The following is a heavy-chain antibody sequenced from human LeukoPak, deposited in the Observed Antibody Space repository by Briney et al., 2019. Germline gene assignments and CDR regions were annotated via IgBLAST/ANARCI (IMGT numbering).Heavy chain of an antibody. D-gene: IGHD3-16*01. V-gene: IGHV3-23*01. CDR3: AKDNYGGVYAS. J-gene: IGHJ5*02. CDR2: ISDVVAHT. Sequence: GESLRLSCAASGFIFRNFGMSWIRQAPGKGLEWVSHISDVVAHTWYADSVKGRFIISRDNSNNRVFLQMNSLRPEDTALYYCAKDNYGGVYASWGQGTQVTVSS. CDR1: GFIFRNFG.